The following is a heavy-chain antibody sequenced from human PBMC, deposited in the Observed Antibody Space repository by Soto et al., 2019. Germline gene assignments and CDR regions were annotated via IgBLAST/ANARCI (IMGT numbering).Heavy chain of an antibody. CDR2: FDPEDGET. V-gene: IGHV1-24*01. Sequence: GASVKVSCKVSGYALTELSMHWVRQAPGKGLEWMGGFDPEDGETIYAQKFQGRVTMTEDTSTDTAYMELSSLRSEDTAVYYCATGYCSGGSCYEVFDYWGQGTLVTVSS. J-gene: IGHJ4*02. D-gene: IGHD2-15*01. CDR1: GYALTELS. CDR3: ATGYCSGGSCYEVFDY.